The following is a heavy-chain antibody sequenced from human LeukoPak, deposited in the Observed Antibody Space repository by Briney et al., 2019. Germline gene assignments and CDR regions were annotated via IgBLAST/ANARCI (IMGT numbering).Heavy chain of an antibody. CDR2: ISSSGSTI. V-gene: IGHV3-11*04. CDR1: GFTFSDYY. Sequence: GGSLRLSCAASGFTFSDYYMSWIRQAPGKGLEWVSYISSSGSTIYYADSVKGRFTISRDNDKNSLYLQMNSLRAEDTAVYYCATMDTAMVPVDYWGQGTLVTVSS. J-gene: IGHJ4*02. D-gene: IGHD5-18*01. CDR3: ATMDTAMVPVDY.